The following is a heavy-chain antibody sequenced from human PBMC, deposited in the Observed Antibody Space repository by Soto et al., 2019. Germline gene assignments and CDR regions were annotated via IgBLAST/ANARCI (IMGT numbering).Heavy chain of an antibody. D-gene: IGHD6-19*01. CDR1: GFSLSTSGLG. V-gene: IGHV2-5*01. CDR3: EHRPSGWYLFDY. Sequence: QITLKESGPTLVRPTQTLTLTCTFSGFSLSTSGLGVGWIRQPPGKALEWLALIYWNDDKRYSPTLKARLTITKATSKNQVVLTMTTMDPVDPATYYFEHRPSGWYLFDYWGQGTLVTVSS. CDR2: IYWNDDK. J-gene: IGHJ4*02.